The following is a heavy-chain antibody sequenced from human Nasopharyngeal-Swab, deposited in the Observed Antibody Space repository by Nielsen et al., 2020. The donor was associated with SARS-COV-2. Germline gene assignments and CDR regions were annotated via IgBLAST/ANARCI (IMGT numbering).Heavy chain of an antibody. Sequence: SVKVSCKASGATFSSYAISWARQAPGQGLEWMGGIIPIFGTANYAQKFQGRVTITADESTSTAYMELSSLRSEDTAVYYCAVGATGYYYMDVWGKGTTVTVSS. CDR1: GATFSSYA. V-gene: IGHV1-69*13. CDR2: IIPIFGTA. D-gene: IGHD1-26*01. J-gene: IGHJ6*03. CDR3: AVGATGYYYMDV.